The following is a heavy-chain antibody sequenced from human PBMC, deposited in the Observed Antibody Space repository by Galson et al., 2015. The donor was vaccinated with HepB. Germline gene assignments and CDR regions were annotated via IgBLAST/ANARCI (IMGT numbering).Heavy chain of an antibody. CDR2: IIPILGRT. D-gene: IGHD3-22*01. CDR1: GGTLSSYA. J-gene: IGHJ6*02. V-gene: IGHV1-69*04. CDR3: AREERDSSGYYSHYYYGMDV. Sequence: SVKVSCKASGGTLSSYAITWVRQAPGQGFEWMGRIIPILGRTNYAQKFQGRVTITADKLTNTAYMELSSLRSEDTAVYYCAREERDSSGYYSHYYYGMDVWGQGTTVTVSS.